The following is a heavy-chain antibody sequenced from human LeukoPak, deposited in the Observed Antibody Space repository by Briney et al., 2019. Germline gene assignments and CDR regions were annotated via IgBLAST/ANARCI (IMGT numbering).Heavy chain of an antibody. D-gene: IGHD3-10*01. J-gene: IGHJ5*02. CDR1: GGSISSGGYY. V-gene: IGHV4-61*08. CDR2: IYYSGST. Sequence: SQTLSLTCAVSGGSISSGGYYWSWIRQPPGKGLEWIGYIYYSGSTNYNPSLKSRVTISVDTSKNQFSLKLSSVTAADTAVYYCARVIWFGDYWFDPWGQGTLVTVSS. CDR3: ARVIWFGDYWFDP.